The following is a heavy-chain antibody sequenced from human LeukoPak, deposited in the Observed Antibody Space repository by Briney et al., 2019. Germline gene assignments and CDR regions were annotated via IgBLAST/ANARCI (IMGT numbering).Heavy chain of an antibody. D-gene: IGHD2-15*01. Sequence: ASVKVSCKASGYTFTSYGISWVRQAPGQGVEWMGWISAYNGNTNYAQKLQGRVTMTTDTSTSTAYMELRSLRSDDTAVYYCARDGIRYCSGGSCYYGYWGQGTLVTVSS. V-gene: IGHV1-18*01. CDR3: ARDGIRYCSGGSCYYGY. J-gene: IGHJ4*02. CDR1: GYTFTSYG. CDR2: ISAYNGNT.